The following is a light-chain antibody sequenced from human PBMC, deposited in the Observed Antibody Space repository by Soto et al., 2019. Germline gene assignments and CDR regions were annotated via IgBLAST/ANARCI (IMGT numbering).Light chain of an antibody. CDR3: CSYAGSSNLV. V-gene: IGLV2-23*01. CDR2: EGT. CDR1: SSDVGIYNL. Sequence: QSALTQPASVSGSPGQSITISCTGTSSDVGIYNLVSWYQQHSGKAPKVMIYEGTKRPSGVSNRFSGSKSGNTASLTISGLQAEDEADYYCCSYAGSSNLVFGGGTKLTVL. J-gene: IGLJ3*02.